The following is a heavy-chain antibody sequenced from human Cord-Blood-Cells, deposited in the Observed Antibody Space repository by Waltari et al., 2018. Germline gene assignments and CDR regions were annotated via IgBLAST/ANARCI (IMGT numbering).Heavy chain of an antibody. CDR3: ARDANLGITMVQGVDY. CDR1: GYTFTSYG. V-gene: IGHV1-18*01. D-gene: IGHD3-10*01. Sequence: QVQLVPSGAEVKKPGASVKVSCKASGYTFTSYGISWVRQAPGQGLEWMGWISAYNSNTNNAQKLQGRVTMTTDTSTSTAYMELRSLRSDGTAVYYCARDANLGITMVQGVDYWGQGTLVTVSS. J-gene: IGHJ4*02. CDR2: ISAYNSNT.